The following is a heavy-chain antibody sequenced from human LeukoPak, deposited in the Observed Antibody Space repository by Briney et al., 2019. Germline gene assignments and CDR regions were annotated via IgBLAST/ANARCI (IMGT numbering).Heavy chain of an antibody. CDR2: ISLDGATT. CDR3: AKGPTKVVTDYFDY. CDR1: GFTFSSYA. D-gene: IGHD4-23*01. J-gene: IGHJ4*02. Sequence: GGSLRLSCAASGFTFSSYAMSWVRQAPGKGLEWVSGISLDGATTYYAGSVEGRFTISRDNSKNTLYLQMNSLRAEDTAVYYCAKGPTKVVTDYFDYWGQGTLVTVSS. V-gene: IGHV3-23*01.